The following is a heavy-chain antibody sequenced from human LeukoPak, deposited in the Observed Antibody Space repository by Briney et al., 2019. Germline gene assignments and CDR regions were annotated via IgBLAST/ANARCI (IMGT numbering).Heavy chain of an antibody. Sequence: SETLSLTCAVYGGSFSGYYWSWIRQPPGKGLEWIGEINHSGSTNYNPSLKSRVTISVDTSKNQFSLKLSSVTAADTAVYYCARSFLSGVGVGIAAAQGFDPWGQGTLVTVSS. V-gene: IGHV4-34*01. CDR2: INHSGST. J-gene: IGHJ5*02. D-gene: IGHD6-13*01. CDR1: GGSFSGYY. CDR3: ARSFLSGVGVGIAAAQGFDP.